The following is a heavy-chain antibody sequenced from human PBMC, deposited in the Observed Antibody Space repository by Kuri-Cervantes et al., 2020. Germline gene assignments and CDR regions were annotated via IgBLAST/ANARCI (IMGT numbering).Heavy chain of an antibody. J-gene: IGHJ5*02. CDR2: ISAYNGNT. V-gene: IGHV1-18*01. Sequence: APVKVFCKASGYTFTSYGISWVRQPPGQGLEWMGWISAYNGNTNYAQKLQGRVTMTTDTSTSTAYMELRSLRSDDSAVYYCATVQSIAAVSCWFDPWGQGTLVTVSS. CDR1: GYTFTSYG. CDR3: ATVQSIAAVSCWFDP. D-gene: IGHD6-13*01.